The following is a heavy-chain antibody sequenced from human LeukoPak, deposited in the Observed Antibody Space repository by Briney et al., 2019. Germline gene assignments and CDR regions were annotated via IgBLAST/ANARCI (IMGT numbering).Heavy chain of an antibody. CDR1: GFTFSSYA. Sequence: GGSLRLSCVASGFTFSSYAMSWVRQAPGKGLEWVSAISGSGGSTYYADSVKGRFSISRDNSKNTLYLQMNSLRAEDTAVYYCAKRYYYGSGSSLDVWGQGTTVTVSS. CDR3: AKRYYYGSGSSLDV. V-gene: IGHV3-23*01. J-gene: IGHJ6*02. CDR2: ISGSGGST. D-gene: IGHD3-10*01.